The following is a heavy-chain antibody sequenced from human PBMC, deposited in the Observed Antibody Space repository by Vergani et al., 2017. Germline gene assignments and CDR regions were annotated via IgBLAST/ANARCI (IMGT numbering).Heavy chain of an antibody. CDR3: ARDRPLRSGWRYYGMDV. CDR1: GFTFSSYW. D-gene: IGHD6-19*01. J-gene: IGHJ6*02. Sequence: EVQLVESGGGLVQPGGSLRLSCAASGFTFSSYWMHWVRQAPGKGLVWVSRINSDGSSTSYADSVKGRFTISRDNAKNTLYLQMNSLRAEATAVYYCARDRPLRSGWRYYGMDVWGQGTTVTVSS. V-gene: IGHV3-74*01. CDR2: INSDGSST.